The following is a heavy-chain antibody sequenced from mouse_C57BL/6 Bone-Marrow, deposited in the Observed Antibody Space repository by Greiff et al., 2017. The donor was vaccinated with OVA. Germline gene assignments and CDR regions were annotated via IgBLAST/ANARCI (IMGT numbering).Heavy chain of an antibody. CDR3: TSYGNFDD. CDR2: IDPENGDT. V-gene: IGHV14-4*01. Sequence: VQLQQSGAELVRPGASVKLSCTASGFNIKDDYMPWVKQRPEQGLEWIGWIDPENGDTEYASKFQGKATITADTSSNTAYLQLSSLTSEDTAVYYCTSYGNFDDWGQGTTLTVSS. CDR1: GFNIKDDY. D-gene: IGHD2-1*01. J-gene: IGHJ2*01.